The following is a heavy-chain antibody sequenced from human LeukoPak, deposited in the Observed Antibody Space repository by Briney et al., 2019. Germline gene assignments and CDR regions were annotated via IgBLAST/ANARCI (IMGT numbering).Heavy chain of an antibody. CDR1: GLTVSSND. CDR2: IYRSGTT. CDR3: ARDGGSGIRYDNYIYYGMDV. V-gene: IGHV3-66*01. D-gene: IGHD3-16*01. J-gene: IGHJ6*02. Sequence: GESLRLSCAASGLTVSSNDVRWVRQAPGKGLEWVSVIYRSGTTYYADSVKGRFTISQDNSKNTLYLQMNSLRAEDTAVYYCARDGGSGIRYDNYIYYGMDVWGQATTVTVSS.